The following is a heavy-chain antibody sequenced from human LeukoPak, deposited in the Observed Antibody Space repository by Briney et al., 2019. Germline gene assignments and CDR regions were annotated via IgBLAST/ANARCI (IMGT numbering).Heavy chain of an antibody. V-gene: IGHV1-69*05. CDR3: ASNSRDGYNPFDY. CDR1: GGTFSSYA. CDR2: IIPIFGTA. Sequence: ASVKVSCKASGGTFSSYAISWVRQAPGQGLEWMGGIIPIFGTANYAQKLQGRVTMTTDTSTSTAYMELRSLRSDDTAVYYCASNSRDGYNPFDYWGQGTLVTVSS. D-gene: IGHD5-24*01. J-gene: IGHJ4*02.